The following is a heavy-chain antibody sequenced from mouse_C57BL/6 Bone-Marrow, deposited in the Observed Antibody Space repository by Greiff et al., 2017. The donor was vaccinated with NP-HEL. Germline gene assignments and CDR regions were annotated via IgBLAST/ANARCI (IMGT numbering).Heavy chain of an antibody. J-gene: IGHJ3*01. CDR1: GFTFSDYY. CDR2: ISNGGGST. V-gene: IGHV5-12*01. CDR3: ASQSCIAY. Sequence: EVKLMESGGGLVQPGGSLKLSCAASGFTFSDYYMYWVRQTPEKRLEWVAYISNGGGSTYYPDTVQGRFPISRDNANNTLYLQMSRLKSEDTAMYYCASQSCIAYWGQGTLVTVSA.